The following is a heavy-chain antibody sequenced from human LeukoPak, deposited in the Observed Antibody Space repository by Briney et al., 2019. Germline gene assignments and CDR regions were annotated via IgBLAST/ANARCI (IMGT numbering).Heavy chain of an antibody. D-gene: IGHD2-2*01. CDR1: GGPISSSSYY. J-gene: IGHJ3*02. V-gene: IGHV4-30-2*01. Sequence: PSETLSLTCTVSGGPISSSSYYWGWIRQPPGKGLEWIGYIYHSGSTYYNPSLKSRVTISVDRSKNQFSLKLSSVTAADTAVYYCAREVVLPATIEHAFDIWGQGTMVTVSS. CDR3: AREVVLPATIEHAFDI. CDR2: IYHSGST.